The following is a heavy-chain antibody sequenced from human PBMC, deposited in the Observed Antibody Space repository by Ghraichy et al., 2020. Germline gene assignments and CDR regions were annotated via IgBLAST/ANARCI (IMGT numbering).Heavy chain of an antibody. CDR2: IYYSGST. J-gene: IGHJ5*02. CDR3: ARRGGSFLEWLSNNWFDP. D-gene: IGHD3-3*01. CDR1: GGSISSSSYY. Sequence: SQTLSLTCTVSGGSISSSSYYWGWIRQPPGKGLEWIGSIYYSGSTYYNPSLKSRVTISVDTSKNQFSLKLSSVTAADTAVYYCARRGGSFLEWLSNNWFDPWGQGTLVTVSS. V-gene: IGHV4-39*01.